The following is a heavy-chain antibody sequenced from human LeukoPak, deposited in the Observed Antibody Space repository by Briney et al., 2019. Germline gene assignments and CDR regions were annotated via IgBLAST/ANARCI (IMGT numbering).Heavy chain of an antibody. CDR3: ARDEVGSSWYDFDY. J-gene: IGHJ4*02. V-gene: IGHV1-2*02. D-gene: IGHD6-13*01. CDR1: GYTFTAYY. Sequence: EASVKVSCKAAGYTFTAYYVHWVRQAPGQGLEWMGWINPNSGGTNFAQKFQGRVTMTRDTSISTAYMELSRLRSDDTAVYYCARDEVGSSWYDFDYWGQGTLVTVSS. CDR2: INPNSGGT.